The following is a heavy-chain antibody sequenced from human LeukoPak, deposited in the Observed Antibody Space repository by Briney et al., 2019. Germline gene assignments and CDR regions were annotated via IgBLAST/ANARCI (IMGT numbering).Heavy chain of an antibody. Sequence: SETLSLTCTVSGYSINSGYTWGWIRQPPGKGLEWIGNIYHSGGTYYNPSLKSRVTISVDTSKNQFSLKLSSVTAADTAVYYCARLGSSTAAGDYWGQGTLVTVSS. CDR1: GYSINSGYT. CDR3: ARLGSSTAAGDY. CDR2: IYHSGGT. V-gene: IGHV4-38-2*02. J-gene: IGHJ4*02. D-gene: IGHD6-13*01.